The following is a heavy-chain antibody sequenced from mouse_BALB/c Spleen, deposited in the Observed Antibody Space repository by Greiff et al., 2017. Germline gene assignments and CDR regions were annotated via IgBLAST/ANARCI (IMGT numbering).Heavy chain of an antibody. CDR3: ARSYGSRAAWFAY. Sequence: VQLQEPGPGLVQPSQSLSITCTVSGFSLTSYGVHWVRQSPGKGLEWLGVIWSGGSTDYNAAFISTLSISKDNSKCQVFFKMNSLQANDTAIYSCARSYGSRAAWFAYWGQGTLVTVSA. D-gene: IGHD2-10*02. CDR1: GFSLTSYG. CDR2: IWSGGST. J-gene: IGHJ3*01. V-gene: IGHV2-2*02.